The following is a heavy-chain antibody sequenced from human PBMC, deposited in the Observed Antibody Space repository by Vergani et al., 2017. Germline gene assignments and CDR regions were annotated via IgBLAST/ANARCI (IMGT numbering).Heavy chain of an antibody. D-gene: IGHD6-19*01. CDR1: GGSFSGYY. V-gene: IGHV4-34*01. J-gene: IGHJ4*02. CDR3: ARQRPGSGWSPGDFDD. CDR2: INHSGST. Sequence: QVQLQQWGAGLLKPSETLSLTCAVYGGSFSGYYWRWIRQPPGKGLEWIGEINHSGSTNYNPSLKSRVTISVDTSKNQFSLKVTSVTAADTAVYFCARQRPGSGWSPGDFDDWGQGILVTVSS.